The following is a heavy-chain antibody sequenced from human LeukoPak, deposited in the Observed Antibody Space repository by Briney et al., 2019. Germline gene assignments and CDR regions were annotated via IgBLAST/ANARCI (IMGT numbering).Heavy chain of an antibody. CDR3: AGDSGSGSNDY. D-gene: IGHD1-26*01. CDR2: ISAGNGNT. V-gene: IGHV1-3*01. Sequence: AASVNVSCKASGYTFTSYAIHWVRQAPGQRLEWVGWISAGNGNTKYSQNFQGRVTFISNTSATTAFMELSSLRSEDAAVYYCAGDSGSGSNDYWGQGTLVTVSS. J-gene: IGHJ4*02. CDR1: GYTFTSYA.